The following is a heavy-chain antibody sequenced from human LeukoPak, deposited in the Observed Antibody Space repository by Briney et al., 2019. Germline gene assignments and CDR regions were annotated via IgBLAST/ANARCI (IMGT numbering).Heavy chain of an antibody. CDR2: IYSGGST. V-gene: IGHV3-66*01. Sequence: PGGSLRLSCAASGFTVSSNYMSWVRQAPGKGLEWVSVIYSGGSTYYADSVKGRFTISRDNAKNSLYLQMNSLRAEDTAVYYCAREREEGFDYWGQGTLVTVSS. CDR3: AREREEGFDY. J-gene: IGHJ4*02. CDR1: GFTVSSNY.